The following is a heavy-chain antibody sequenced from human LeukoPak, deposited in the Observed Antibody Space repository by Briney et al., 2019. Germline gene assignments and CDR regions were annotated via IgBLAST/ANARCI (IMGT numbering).Heavy chain of an antibody. Sequence: GGSLRLSCAASGFKFRTYWMSWVREAPGKGLEWVASIKEDGNEKYYVDSVKGRFTISRENAKNSLYLQMNSLKGEDTVIFFCERAQYDMHVWGQGTTVTVTS. CDR1: GFKFRTYW. J-gene: IGHJ6*01. CDR3: ERAQYDMHV. CDR2: IKEDGNEK. V-gene: IGHV3-7*01.